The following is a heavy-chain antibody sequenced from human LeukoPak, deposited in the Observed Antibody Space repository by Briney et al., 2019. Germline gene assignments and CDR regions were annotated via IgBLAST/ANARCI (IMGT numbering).Heavy chain of an antibody. V-gene: IGHV3-74*01. D-gene: IGHD1-1*01. CDR3: ARDRPSVAGTGSDAFDI. CDR1: GFTFSSYW. Sequence: GGSLRLSCAASGFTFSSYWMHWVRKAPGKGLVWVSRINSDGSSTSYADSVKGRFTISRDNAKNTLYLQMNSLRAEDTAVYYCARDRPSVAGTGSDAFDIWGQGTMVTVSS. J-gene: IGHJ3*02. CDR2: INSDGSST.